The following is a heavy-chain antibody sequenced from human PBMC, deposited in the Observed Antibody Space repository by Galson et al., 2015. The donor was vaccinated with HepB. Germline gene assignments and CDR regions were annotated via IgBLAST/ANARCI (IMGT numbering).Heavy chain of an antibody. CDR3: ARVHYDSSGYSSYYYYMDV. CDR1: GYTFTSYD. D-gene: IGHD3-22*01. V-gene: IGHV1-8*01. CDR2: MNPNSGNT. Sequence: SVKVSCKASGYTFTSYDVSWVRQATGQGLEWMGWMNPNSGNTGYAQKFQGRVTMTRNTSIGTAYMELSSLRSEDTAVYYCARVHYDSSGYSSYYYYMDVWGKGTTVTVSS. J-gene: IGHJ6*03.